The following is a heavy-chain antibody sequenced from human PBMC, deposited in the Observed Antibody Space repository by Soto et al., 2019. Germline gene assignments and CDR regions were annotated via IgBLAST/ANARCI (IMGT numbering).Heavy chain of an antibody. J-gene: IGHJ5*02. Sequence: GGSLILSSAASGFPFSSYAMHLVRTAPGKGLEWVAVISYDGSNKYYADSVKGRFTISRDNSKNTLYLQMNSLRAEDTAVYYCARGGTTIQHWFDLRGQRPLVTVSS. CDR1: GFPFSSYA. CDR2: ISYDGSNK. V-gene: IGHV3-30-3*01. D-gene: IGHD2-21*02. CDR3: ARGGTTIQHWFDL.